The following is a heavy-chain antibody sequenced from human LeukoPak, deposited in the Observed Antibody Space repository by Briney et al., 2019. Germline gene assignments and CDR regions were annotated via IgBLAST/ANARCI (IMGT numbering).Heavy chain of an antibody. CDR3: VKGVQGIRGSNSWEYFQH. V-gene: IGHV3-64D*06. J-gene: IGHJ1*01. CDR2: ISRDGAGT. D-gene: IGHD3-10*01. CDR1: GFSFSSSA. Sequence: GGSLRLSCSASGFSFSSSAMHWVRQAPGKGLEYVSAISRDGAGTYYADSVKDRVTISRDNSKNTLYLQMSSLTPEDTAVYYCVKGVQGIRGSNSWEYFQHWGQGTLVTVSS.